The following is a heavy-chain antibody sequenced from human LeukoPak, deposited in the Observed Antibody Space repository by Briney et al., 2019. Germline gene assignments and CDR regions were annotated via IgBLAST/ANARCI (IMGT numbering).Heavy chain of an antibody. Sequence: GGSLRLSCAASGFTFSSYSMNWVRQAPGKGLEWVSSISSSSSYIYYADSVKGRFTISRDNAKNSLYLQTNSLRAEDTAVYYCARDLYYYDSSGYGYWGQGTLVTVSS. CDR1: GFTFSSYS. D-gene: IGHD3-22*01. J-gene: IGHJ4*02. V-gene: IGHV3-21*01. CDR3: ARDLYYYDSSGYGY. CDR2: ISSSSSYI.